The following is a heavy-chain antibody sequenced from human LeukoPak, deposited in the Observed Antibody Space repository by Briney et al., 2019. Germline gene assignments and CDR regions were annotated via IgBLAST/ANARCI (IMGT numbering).Heavy chain of an antibody. CDR2: IGGANT. V-gene: IGHV3-38-3*01. J-gene: IGHJ4*02. CDR1: GFTFSSYA. Sequence: PGGSLRVSCAASGFTFSSYAMSWARQAPGKGLEWVSSIGGANTYYADSREGRFTISTDTSNNTLHLQMDSLRAEDTAVYYCSRAVSSGYYNLYFDYWGQGTLVTVSS. D-gene: IGHD3-3*01. CDR3: SRAVSSGYYNLYFDY.